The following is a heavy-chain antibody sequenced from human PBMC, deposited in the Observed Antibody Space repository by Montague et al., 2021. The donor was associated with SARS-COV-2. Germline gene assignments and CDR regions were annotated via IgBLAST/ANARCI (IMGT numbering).Heavy chain of an antibody. CDR3: ARFGSGTLEFDL. D-gene: IGHD1-26*01. V-gene: IGHV4-61*02. J-gene: IGHJ4*02. CDR1: GASISIGIYY. Sequence: TLSLTCTASGASISIGIYYWSWIRQPAGKGLEWIGRIRTTGHTDYNSSLESRVFMSVDTSTNQFSLSLTSVTAADTAVYFCARFGSGTLEFDLWGQGTLVTVSS. CDR2: IRTTGHT.